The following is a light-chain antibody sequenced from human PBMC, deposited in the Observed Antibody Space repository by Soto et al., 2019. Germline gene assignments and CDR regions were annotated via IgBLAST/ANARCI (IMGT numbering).Light chain of an antibody. J-gene: IGKJ4*01. CDR3: QQRSNWPLT. CDR2: DAS. V-gene: IGKV3-11*01. CDR1: QIVSSTY. Sequence: EIVLTQSPGTLSLSPGERATLSCRASQIVSSTYLAWFQQKPGQAPRLLIYDASNRATGIPARFSGSGSGTDFTLTISSLEPEDFAVYYCQQRSNWPLTFGGGTKVDI.